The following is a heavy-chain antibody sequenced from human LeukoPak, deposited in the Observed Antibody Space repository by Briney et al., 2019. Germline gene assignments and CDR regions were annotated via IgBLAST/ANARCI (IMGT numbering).Heavy chain of an antibody. CDR1: GRSISSSRYY. J-gene: IGHJ3*02. V-gene: IGHV4-39*07. CDR2: INHSGST. Sequence: PSDTLSLTCTLSGRSISSSRYYWGWIRQPPGKGLEWIGEINHSGSTNYNPSLKSRLTISVDTSKNQFSLKLSSVTAADTAVYYCARGRGVLMVYAIPGFEAFDIWGQGTMVTVSS. CDR3: ARGRGVLMVYAIPGFEAFDI. D-gene: IGHD2-8*01.